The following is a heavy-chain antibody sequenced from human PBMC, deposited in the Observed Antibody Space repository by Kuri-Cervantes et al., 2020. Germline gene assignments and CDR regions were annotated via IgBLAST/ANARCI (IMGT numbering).Heavy chain of an antibody. CDR2: IYWDDDQ. J-gene: IGHJ4*02. CDR1: GLSLSTSGVG. CDR3: AHRNYIAATFDY. Sequence: SGPTLVKPTETLTLTCTLSGLSLSTSGVGLGRIRQPPGKALEWLALIYWDDDQRYSPFLKSRLAITKDTSKNQVVLTMTNMDPVDTATYYCAHRNYIAATFDYWGQGTLVTVSS. V-gene: IGHV2-5*02. D-gene: IGHD6-13*01.